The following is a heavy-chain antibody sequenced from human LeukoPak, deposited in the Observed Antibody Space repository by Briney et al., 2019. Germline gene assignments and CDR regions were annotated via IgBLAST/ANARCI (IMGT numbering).Heavy chain of an antibody. CDR2: ISVYNGNT. V-gene: IGHV1-18*01. Sequence: GASVKVSCKASGYTFTNYAINWVRQAPGQGLEWMGWISVYNGNTNYAQKFQGRVTMTTDTSTSTAHMELRSLRSDDTAVYYCARQGYSGHSQGAADYWGQGTLVTVSS. D-gene: IGHD4-23*01. CDR3: ARQGYSGHSQGAADY. CDR1: GYTFTNYA. J-gene: IGHJ4*02.